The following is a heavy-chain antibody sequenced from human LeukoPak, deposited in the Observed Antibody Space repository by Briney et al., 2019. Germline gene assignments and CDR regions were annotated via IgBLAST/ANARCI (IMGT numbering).Heavy chain of an antibody. V-gene: IGHV4-4*02. Sequence: SETLSLTCAVSGGSISSSNWWSWVRQPPGKGLEWIGEIYHSGSTNYNPSLQSRVTISVDKSKNQFSLKLSSVTAADTAVYYCARGNGSYRSWYFDYWGQGTLVTVSS. CDR3: ARGNGSYRSWYFDY. CDR2: IYHSGST. CDR1: GGSISSSNW. D-gene: IGHD1-26*01. J-gene: IGHJ4*02.